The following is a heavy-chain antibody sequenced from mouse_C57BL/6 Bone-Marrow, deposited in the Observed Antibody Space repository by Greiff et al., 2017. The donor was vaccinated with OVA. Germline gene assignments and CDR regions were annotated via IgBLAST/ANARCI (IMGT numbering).Heavy chain of an antibody. CDR1: GYSITSGYD. D-gene: IGHD1-1*01. Sequence: EVKLVESGPGMVKPSQSLSLTCTVTGYSITSGYDWHWIRHFPGNKLEWMGYISYSGSTNYNPSLKNRISITHDTSKNHFFLKLNSVTTEDTATYYCAVTVVDYDAMDYWGQGTSVTVSA. CDR2: ISYSGST. J-gene: IGHJ4*01. V-gene: IGHV3-1*01. CDR3: AVTVVDYDAMDY.